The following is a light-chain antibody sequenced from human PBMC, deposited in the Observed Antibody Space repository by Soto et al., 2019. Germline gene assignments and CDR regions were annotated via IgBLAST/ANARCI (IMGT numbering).Light chain of an antibody. V-gene: IGKV3-15*01. Sequence: EIVMTQSPATLSVSPGERATLTCRANQNIRSNLAWHQQKPGQAPKLLIYGASTRATGVPARFSGSGSGTEFTLTISSLQSEDFAVYYCQQYHNWPPWTFGQGTKVEIK. CDR3: QQYHNWPPWT. J-gene: IGKJ1*01. CDR2: GAS. CDR1: QNIRSN.